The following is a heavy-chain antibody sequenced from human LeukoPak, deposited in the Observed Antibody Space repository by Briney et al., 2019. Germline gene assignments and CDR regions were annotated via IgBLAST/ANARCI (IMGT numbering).Heavy chain of an antibody. Sequence: GGSLRLSCAASGFTFSSYGMHWVRQAPGKGLEWVAFIRYDGSNKYYADSVKGRFTISRDNSKNTLYLQMNSLRAEDTAVYYCARTPRDGYNHHFDYWGQGTLVTVSS. J-gene: IGHJ4*02. V-gene: IGHV3-30*02. D-gene: IGHD5-24*01. CDR2: IRYDGSNK. CDR1: GFTFSSYG. CDR3: ARTPRDGYNHHFDY.